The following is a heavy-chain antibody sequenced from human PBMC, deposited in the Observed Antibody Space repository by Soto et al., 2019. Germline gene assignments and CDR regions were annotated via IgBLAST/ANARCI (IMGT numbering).Heavy chain of an antibody. Sequence: SVKVSCKASGGTFSSYAISWVRQAPGQGLERMGGIIPIFGTANYAQKFQGRVTITRDESASTAYMELSSLRSEDTAVYYCARDAGDSGYDWNWFDPWGQGTLVTVSS. V-gene: IGHV1-69*05. CDR1: GGTFSSYA. J-gene: IGHJ5*02. CDR3: ARDAGDSGYDWNWFDP. D-gene: IGHD5-12*01. CDR2: IIPIFGTA.